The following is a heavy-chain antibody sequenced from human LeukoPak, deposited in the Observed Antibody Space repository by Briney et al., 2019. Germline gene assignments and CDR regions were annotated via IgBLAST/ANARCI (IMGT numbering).Heavy chain of an antibody. CDR3: AKDKSPYYYDSSGYPDY. CDR2: ISSSSSYI. J-gene: IGHJ4*02. V-gene: IGHV3-21*04. CDR1: GFTFSSYS. D-gene: IGHD3-22*01. Sequence: KTGGSLRLSCAASGFTFSSYSMNWVRQAPGKGLEWVSSISSSSSYIYYADSVKGRFTISRDNAKNSLYLQMNSLRAEDTALYYCAKDKSPYYYDSSGYPDYWGQGTLVTVSS.